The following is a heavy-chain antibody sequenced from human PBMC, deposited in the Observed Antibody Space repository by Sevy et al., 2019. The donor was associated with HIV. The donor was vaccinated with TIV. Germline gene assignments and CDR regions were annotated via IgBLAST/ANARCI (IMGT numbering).Heavy chain of an antibody. D-gene: IGHD6-6*01. J-gene: IGHJ4*02. V-gene: IGHV3-48*01. CDR1: GFSFRSYS. CDR3: TRGWGYSSSSSFLDY. Sequence: GGSLRLSCAASGFSFRSYSMNWVRQAPGKGLEWVSYIHSSSSTTYYADSVKGRFIISRDIAKNSLYLQMNSLRAEDTAVYYCTRGWGYSSSSSFLDYWGQGTLVTVSS. CDR2: IHSSSSTT.